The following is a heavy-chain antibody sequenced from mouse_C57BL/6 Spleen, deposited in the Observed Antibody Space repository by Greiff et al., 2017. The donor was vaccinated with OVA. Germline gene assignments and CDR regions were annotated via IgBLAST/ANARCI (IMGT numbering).Heavy chain of an antibody. CDR3: ARSPRRGSSYPYYCDY. D-gene: IGHD1-1*01. Sequence: QVPLQQPGAELVKPGASVKMSCKASGYTFTSYWITWVKQRPGHGLEWIGDIYPGSGSTNYNEKFKSKATLTVATSSITAYMQLSSLTSEDSAVYYCARSPRRGSSYPYYCDYWGQGTTLTVSS. CDR1: GYTFTSYW. J-gene: IGHJ2*01. V-gene: IGHV1-55*01. CDR2: IYPGSGST.